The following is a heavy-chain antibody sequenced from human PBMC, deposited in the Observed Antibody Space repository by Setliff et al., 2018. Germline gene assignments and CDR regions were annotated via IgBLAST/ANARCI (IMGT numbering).Heavy chain of an antibody. CDR2: IYPGDSDT. Sequence: PGESLKISCKGSGYTFANYWIGWVRRMPGKGLEWMGIIYPGDSDTRYSPSFRGQVTISADKSISTAYLQWSSLKASGTAMYYCARPRTSSNPDSDSSDIWGQGTLVTVSS. CDR3: ARPRTSSNPDSDSSDI. V-gene: IGHV5-51*01. D-gene: IGHD6-13*01. J-gene: IGHJ3*02. CDR1: GYTFANYW.